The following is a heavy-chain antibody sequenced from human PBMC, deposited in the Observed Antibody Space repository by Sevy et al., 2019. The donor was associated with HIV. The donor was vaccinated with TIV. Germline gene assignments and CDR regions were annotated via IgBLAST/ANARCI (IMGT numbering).Heavy chain of an antibody. V-gene: IGHV4-61*01. Sequence: SQTLSLTCTVSGGSVSSGSYYWSWIRQPPGKGLEWIGYICYSGSTNYNPSLKSRVTISVDTSKNQFSLKLSSVTAADTAVYYCARESVRYDRTDYWGQGTLVTVSS. D-gene: IGHD3-3*01. CDR2: ICYSGST. CDR3: ARESVRYDRTDY. CDR1: GGSVSSGSYY. J-gene: IGHJ4*02.